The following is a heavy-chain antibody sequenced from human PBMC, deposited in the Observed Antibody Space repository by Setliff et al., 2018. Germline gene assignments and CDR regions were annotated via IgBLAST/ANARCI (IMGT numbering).Heavy chain of an antibody. J-gene: IGHJ4*02. CDR1: DDSISSRHYY. V-gene: IGHV4-38-2*02. CDR2: VYHSGSS. Sequence: SETLSLTCTVSDDSISSRHYYWGWIRQSPGKGLEWIGRVYHSGSSYQNPSLRSRIAVSVDTSKNQFSLRLNSVTAADTAVYFCARAAARAEYSDTSAYLPFDFWGLGTLVTVSS. D-gene: IGHD3-16*01. CDR3: ARAAARAEYSDTSAYLPFDF.